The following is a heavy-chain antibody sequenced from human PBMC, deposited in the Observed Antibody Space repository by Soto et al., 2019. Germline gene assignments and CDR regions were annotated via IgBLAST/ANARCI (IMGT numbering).Heavy chain of an antibody. Sequence: QVQLVQSGAEVKKPGASVKVSCKASGYIFTNYYIHWVRQAPGQGLEWMAIINPNGGGTNCAQEFQGRITLTRDTSTSTVYMDLSSLTSEDTAVYYCARGLYSGDKWGQGTLVTVSS. CDR2: INPNGGGT. J-gene: IGHJ4*02. CDR3: ARGLYSGDK. D-gene: IGHD2-21*01. V-gene: IGHV1-46*01. CDR1: GYIFTNYY.